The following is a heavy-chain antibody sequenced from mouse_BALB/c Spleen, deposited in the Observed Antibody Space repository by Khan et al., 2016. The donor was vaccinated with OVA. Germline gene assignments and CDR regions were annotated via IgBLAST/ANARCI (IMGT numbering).Heavy chain of an antibody. J-gene: IGHJ3*01. CDR1: GYTFTSYV. Sequence: VQLKQSGPELVKPGASVKVSCKASGYTFTSYVMHWVKQQPGQGLEWIGYFNPYNDGTKYNEKFKGKATLTSDKSSSTAYMDLSGLNTEDSADYYCARWGLCGYWFVYWGQGTLVTVSA. CDR2: FNPYNDGT. V-gene: IGHV1S136*01. CDR3: ARWGLCGYWFVY. D-gene: IGHD1-2*01.